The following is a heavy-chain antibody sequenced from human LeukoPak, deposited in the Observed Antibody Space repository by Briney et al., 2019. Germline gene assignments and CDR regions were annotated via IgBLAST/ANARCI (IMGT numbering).Heavy chain of an antibody. CDR2: IYFTANT. CDR3: ARHYDILTGYYNPFAY. V-gene: IGHV4-39*01. J-gene: IGHJ4*02. Sequence: WVRQPPGKGLEWIGSIYFTANTYYNPSLKSRVTISVDTSRSQFSLKLSSVTAADTAVYFCARHYDILTGYYNPFAYWGQGTLVTVSS. D-gene: IGHD3-9*01.